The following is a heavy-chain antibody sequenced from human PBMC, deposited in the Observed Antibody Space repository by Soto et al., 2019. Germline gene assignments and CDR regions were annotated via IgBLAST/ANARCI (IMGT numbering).Heavy chain of an antibody. CDR2: ISYDGSNK. CDR1: GITFNSYG. D-gene: IGHD6-25*01. Sequence: QVQLVESGGGVVQPGRCLRVSCAASGITFNSYGMHWVRQAPGKGLEWVAVISYDGSNKYYADSVKGRFTISRDNSKNTLYLQMNSLRAEDTAVYYCAKDLLRPGRAYGMDVWGQGTTVTVSS. V-gene: IGHV3-30*18. J-gene: IGHJ6*02. CDR3: AKDLLRPGRAYGMDV.